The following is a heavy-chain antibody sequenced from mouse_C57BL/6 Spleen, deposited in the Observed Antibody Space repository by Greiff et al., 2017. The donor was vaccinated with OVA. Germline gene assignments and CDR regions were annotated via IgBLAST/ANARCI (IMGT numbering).Heavy chain of an antibody. CDR1: GYTFTSYW. J-gene: IGHJ3*01. CDR3: GRGPYCSSPWFAY. Sequence: QVQLQQSGAELAKPGASVKLSCKASGYTFTSYWMHWVKQRPGQGLEWIGYINPSSGYTKYNQKFKDKATLTADKSSSTAYMQLSSLTYEDSAVYYCGRGPYCSSPWFAYWGQGTLVTVSA. CDR2: INPSSGYT. V-gene: IGHV1-7*01. D-gene: IGHD1-1*01.